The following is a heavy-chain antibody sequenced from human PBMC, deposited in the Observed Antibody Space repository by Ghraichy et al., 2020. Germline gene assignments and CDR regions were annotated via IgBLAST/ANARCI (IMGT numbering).Heavy chain of an antibody. Sequence: GGSLRLSCAASGFTFDDYAMHWVRQAPGKGLEWVSGITWNSATLGYADSVKGRFTISRDNAKSSLYLQMNSLRVEDTALYYCAKAAVTPHLYYYYGIDVWGQGTTVTVSS. CDR3: AKAAVTPHLYYYYGIDV. D-gene: IGHD4-11*01. J-gene: IGHJ6*02. CDR2: ITWNSATL. CDR1: GFTFDDYA. V-gene: IGHV3-9*01.